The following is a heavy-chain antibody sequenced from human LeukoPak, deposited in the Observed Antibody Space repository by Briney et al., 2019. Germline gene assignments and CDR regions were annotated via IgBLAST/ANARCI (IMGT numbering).Heavy chain of an antibody. CDR3: ARAHRARRNIVVVPAATPTDY. CDR1: GYTFTSYG. D-gene: IGHD2-2*02. Sequence: ASVKVSCKASGYTFTSYGISWVRQAPGQGLEWMGWISAYNGNTNYAQKLQGRVTMTTDTSTSTAYMELRSLRSDDTAVYYCARAHRARRNIVVVPAATPTDYWGQGTLLTVSS. V-gene: IGHV1-18*01. J-gene: IGHJ4*02. CDR2: ISAYNGNT.